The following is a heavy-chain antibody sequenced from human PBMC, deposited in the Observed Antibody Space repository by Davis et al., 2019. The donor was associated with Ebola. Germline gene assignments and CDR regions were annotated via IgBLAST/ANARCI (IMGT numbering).Heavy chain of an antibody. Sequence: ASVKVSCKTSGYSFTSSAINWVRQAPGQGLEWMGWINPDTSSTNYVQKFQGRVTMTTDTSTTTVYMGLRRLRSDDTAVYYCARGKYYPEYWGQGTLVTVSS. CDR1: GYSFTSSA. D-gene: IGHD3-10*01. V-gene: IGHV1-18*01. CDR3: ARGKYYPEY. CDR2: INPDTSST. J-gene: IGHJ4*02.